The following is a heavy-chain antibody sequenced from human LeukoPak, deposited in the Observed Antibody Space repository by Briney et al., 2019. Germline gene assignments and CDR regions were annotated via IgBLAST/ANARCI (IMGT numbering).Heavy chain of an antibody. D-gene: IGHD2-15*01. V-gene: IGHV1-2*02. J-gene: IGHJ4*02. Sequence: SVKVSCRASGHTFTASYMHRGRQAPGQGLECLGGIHIRSGERHYAQQFQFRVTITRVTSIGTAYMELRSLVSDDTAVYYCGSEAFCAGGSCSVQRVASWGPGTLVTVSS. CDR2: IHIRSGER. CDR1: GHTFTASY. CDR3: GSEAFCAGGSCSVQRVAS.